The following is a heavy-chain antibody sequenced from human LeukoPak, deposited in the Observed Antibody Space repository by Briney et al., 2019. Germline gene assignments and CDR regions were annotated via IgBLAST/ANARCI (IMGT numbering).Heavy chain of an antibody. CDR3: ARRITGTTSDSFDY. J-gene: IGHJ4*02. CDR2: IYYSGTT. V-gene: IGHV4-59*01. CDR1: GGSISTYY. Sequence: SGTLSLTCTVSGGSISTYYWNWIRQPPGKGLEWIGYIYYSGTTNYNPSLKSRVSMSVDTSKNQFSLKLSSVTAADTAVYYCARRITGTTSDSFDYWGQGTQVTVSS. D-gene: IGHD1-20*01.